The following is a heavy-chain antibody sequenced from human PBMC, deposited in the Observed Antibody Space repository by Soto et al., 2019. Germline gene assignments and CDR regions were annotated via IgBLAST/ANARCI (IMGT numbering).Heavy chain of an antibody. J-gene: IGHJ3*02. CDR2: TLYSGRP. D-gene: IGHD3-3*01. Sequence: SETLSLTCPFSGGSLSSYYWRWIRQPPGKGLEWIGYTLYSGRPNYNPSLQSLQSRVTISVDTSRNQFSLRLTSVTAADTALYYCARHDFYHRSFDIWGQGTLVTVSS. CDR3: ARHDFYHRSFDI. V-gene: IGHV4-59*01. CDR1: GGSLSSYY.